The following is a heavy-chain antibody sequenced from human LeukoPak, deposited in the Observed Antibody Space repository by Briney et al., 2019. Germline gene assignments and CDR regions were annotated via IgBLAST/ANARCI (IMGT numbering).Heavy chain of an antibody. CDR1: GFTFSSAG. CDR2: IWYDGSNK. J-gene: IGHJ4*02. V-gene: IGHV3-33*06. CDR3: AKAKSMIRGALFDY. Sequence: PGGSLRLSCVASGFTFSSAGMHWVRQAPGKGLEWVADIWYDGSNKYYAESVKGRFTISRDNPKNTLFLQMNSLGVEDTAVYYCAKAKSMIRGALFDYWGQGTLVTVSS. D-gene: IGHD3-10*01.